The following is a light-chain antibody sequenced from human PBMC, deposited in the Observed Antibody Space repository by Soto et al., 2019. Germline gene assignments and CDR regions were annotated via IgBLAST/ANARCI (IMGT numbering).Light chain of an antibody. CDR2: GAS. Sequence: DLQMTQSPSSLSASVGDSVTITCRASENIAKYFSWYQQKQGKAPKILIYGASSLQSGVPSRFSGSGSGTEFTLTISSLQPEDFAIYYCQQSISNHALTFGGGTKVEIK. J-gene: IGKJ4*01. CDR3: QQSISNHALT. CDR1: ENIAKY. V-gene: IGKV1-39*01.